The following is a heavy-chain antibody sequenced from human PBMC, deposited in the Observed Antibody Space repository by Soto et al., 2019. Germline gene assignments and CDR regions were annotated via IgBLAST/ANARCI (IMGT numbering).Heavy chain of an antibody. CDR2: IYYSGST. J-gene: IGHJ4*02. D-gene: IGHD2-8*02. Sequence: SETLSLTCTVSGGSISSGGYYWSWIRQHPGKGLEWIGYIYYSGSTYYNPSLKSRVTISVDTSKNQFSLKLSSVTAADTAVYYCARDDSSLVGFDYWGQGTLVTVSS. CDR3: ARDDSSLVGFDY. V-gene: IGHV4-31*03. CDR1: GGSISSGGYY.